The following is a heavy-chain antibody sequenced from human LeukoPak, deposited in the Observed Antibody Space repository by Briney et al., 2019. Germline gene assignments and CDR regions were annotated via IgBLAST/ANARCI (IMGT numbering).Heavy chain of an antibody. J-gene: IGHJ6*03. D-gene: IGHD4-17*01. CDR3: ARRGYGDYVFGDFYYYYYMDV. CDR2: MNPNSGNT. V-gene: IGHV1-8*03. CDR1: GYTFTSYD. Sequence: VSVKVSCKASGYTFTSYDINWVRQATGQGLEWMGWMNPNSGNTGYAQKFQGRVTITRNTSISTAYMELSSLRSEDTAVYYCARRGYGDYVFGDFYYYYYMDVWGKGTTVTVSS.